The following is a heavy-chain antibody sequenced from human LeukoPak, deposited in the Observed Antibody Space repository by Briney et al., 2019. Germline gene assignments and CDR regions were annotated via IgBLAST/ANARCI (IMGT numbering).Heavy chain of an antibody. CDR3: ARDLDY. Sequence: GSLILSCAASGFTFSSYAMHWVRQAPGKGLEWVAVISYDGSNKYYADSVKGRFTISRDNSKNTLYLQMNSLRAEDTAVYYCARDLDYWGQGTLVTVSS. CDR1: GFTFSSYA. V-gene: IGHV3-30-3*01. J-gene: IGHJ4*02. CDR2: ISYDGSNK.